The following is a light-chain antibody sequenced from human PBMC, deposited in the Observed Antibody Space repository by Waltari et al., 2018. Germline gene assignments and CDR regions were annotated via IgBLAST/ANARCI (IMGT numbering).Light chain of an antibody. Sequence: EIVLTQSPATLSLSPWDTATLSCRASQSVGSYLAWYQQKPGQPPRLLIYDASNRATAVPARFRGSGSGTEFTLTISSLEAEDFAVYYCQQRSNWAPHTFGQGARLEIK. CDR2: DAS. V-gene: IGKV3-11*01. CDR1: QSVGSY. CDR3: QQRSNWAPHT. J-gene: IGKJ2*01.